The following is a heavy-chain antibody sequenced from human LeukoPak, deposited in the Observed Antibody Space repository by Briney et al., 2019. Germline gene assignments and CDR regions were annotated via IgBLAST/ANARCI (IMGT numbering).Heavy chain of an antibody. V-gene: IGHV3-23*01. J-gene: IGHJ4*02. CDR2: ISGSGGRT. Sequence: GGSLRLSCAASGFTFSGCAVSWVRQAPGKGLEWVSGISGSGGRTYYADSVKGRFTISRDNSKNTLYLQMNSLRAEDTAVYYCARDPHGNYQGPYWGQGTLVTVSS. D-gene: IGHD1-7*01. CDR3: ARDPHGNYQGPY. CDR1: GFTFSGCA.